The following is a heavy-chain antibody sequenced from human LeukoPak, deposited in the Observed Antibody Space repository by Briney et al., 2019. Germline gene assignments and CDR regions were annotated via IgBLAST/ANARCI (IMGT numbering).Heavy chain of an antibody. CDR3: ARVSNSVNTYYDILTGYYNQQYNWFDP. J-gene: IGHJ5*02. CDR1: GYTFTGYY. Sequence: ASVKVPCKASGYTFTGYYMHWVRQAPGQGLEWMGWINPNSGGTNYAQKFQGRVTMTRDTSISTAYMELSRLRSDDTAVYYCARVSNSVNTYYDILTGYYNQQYNWFDPWGQGTLVTVSS. V-gene: IGHV1-2*02. D-gene: IGHD3-9*01. CDR2: INPNSGGT.